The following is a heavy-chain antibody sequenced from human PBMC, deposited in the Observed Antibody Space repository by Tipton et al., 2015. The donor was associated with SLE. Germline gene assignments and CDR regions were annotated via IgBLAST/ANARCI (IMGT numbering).Heavy chain of an antibody. CDR3: ARDRRSRTYYYYMDA. Sequence: TLSLTCTVSGGSISSYYWSWIRQPPGKGLEWIGYIYYSGSTNYNPSLKSRVTISVDTSKNQFSLKLSSVTAADTAVYYCARDRRSRTYYYYMDAWGKGTTVTVSS. V-gene: IGHV4-59*12. D-gene: IGHD5-24*01. CDR2: IYYSGST. CDR1: GGSISSYY. J-gene: IGHJ6*03.